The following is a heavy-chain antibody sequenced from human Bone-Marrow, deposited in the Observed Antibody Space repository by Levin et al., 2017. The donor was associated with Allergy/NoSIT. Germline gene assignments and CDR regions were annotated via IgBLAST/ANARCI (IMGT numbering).Heavy chain of an antibody. CDR1: GDIFSSYA. J-gene: IGHJ6*03. Sequence: KISCKTSGDIFSSYAFSWVRQAPGQGLEFVGGIIPIFGPPNYAQKFQGRVTITADESTRTVYMELSSLRSDDTALYYCARNPIGYSSGNAYFYFMDVWGNGTTVTVSS. V-gene: IGHV1-69*01. CDR2: IIPIFGPP. CDR3: ARNPIGYSSGNAYFYFMDV. D-gene: IGHD5-18*01.